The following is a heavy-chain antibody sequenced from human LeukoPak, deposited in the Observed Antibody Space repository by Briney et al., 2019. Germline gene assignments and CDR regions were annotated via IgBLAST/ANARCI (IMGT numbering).Heavy chain of an antibody. V-gene: IGHV3-23*01. J-gene: IGHJ4*02. Sequence: GGSLRLSCAASGFIFSTYDMSWVRQAPGKVLEWVSGISGSGGTTYDADSVKGRLTISRDNSQNTLYLQMNSLRAEDTAVYYCAKDRGGYCSGGSCQGAFHYWGQGTLVTVSS. CDR3: AKDRGGYCSGGSCQGAFHY. CDR1: GFIFSTYD. D-gene: IGHD2-15*01. CDR2: ISGSGGTT.